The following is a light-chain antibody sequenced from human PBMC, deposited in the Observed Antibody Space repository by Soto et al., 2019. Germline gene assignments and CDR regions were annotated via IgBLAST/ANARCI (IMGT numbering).Light chain of an antibody. CDR2: WAS. CDR1: QSVFYSSDNRNY. J-gene: IGKJ1*01. CDR3: QQYSTTPRT. V-gene: IGKV4-1*01. Sequence: DIVMTQSPDSLAVSLGERSTINCKSSQSVFYSSDNRNYLAWYQQKPGQPPKLLIYWASTRESGVPDRLSGSGSGTDFTPTISSLQAEDMAVYYCQQYSTTPRTFGQGTKVEIK.